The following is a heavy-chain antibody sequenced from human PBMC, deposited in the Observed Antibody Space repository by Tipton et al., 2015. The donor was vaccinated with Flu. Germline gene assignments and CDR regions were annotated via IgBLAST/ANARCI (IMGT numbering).Heavy chain of an antibody. CDR3: ARVSPRRVTAIVVTMLPEGYFDY. J-gene: IGHJ4*02. D-gene: IGHD3-22*01. CDR2: IYYSGST. Sequence: GLVKPSETLSLTCTVSGGSISSYYWSWIRQAPGKGLEWIGYIYYSGSTNYNPSLKSRVTISVDTSMNQFSLKLSSVTAADTAVYFCARVSPRRVTAIVVTMLPEGYFDYWGQGTLVTVSS. CDR1: GGSISSYY. V-gene: IGHV4-59*12.